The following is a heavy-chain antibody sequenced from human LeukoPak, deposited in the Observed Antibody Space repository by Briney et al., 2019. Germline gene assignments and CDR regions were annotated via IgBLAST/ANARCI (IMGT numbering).Heavy chain of an antibody. CDR1: GGTFSSYA. CDR3: APYYYDSSGVPNWFDP. V-gene: IGHV1-69*05. D-gene: IGHD3-22*01. Sequence: SVKVSCKASGGTFSSYAISWVRQAPGQGLEWMGGIIPIFGTANYAQKFQGRVTITTDKSTSTAYMELSSLRSGDTAVYYCAPYYYDSSGVPNWFDPWGQGTLVTVSS. J-gene: IGHJ5*02. CDR2: IIPIFGTA.